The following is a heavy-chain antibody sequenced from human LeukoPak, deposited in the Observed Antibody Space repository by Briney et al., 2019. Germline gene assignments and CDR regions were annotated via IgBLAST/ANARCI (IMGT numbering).Heavy chain of an antibody. CDR3: ARAIPPGGYYDSSGPITDGYFDY. Sequence: ASVKVSCKASGGTFTSYGISWVRQAPGQGLEWMGWISAYNGNTNYAQKLQGRVTMTTDTSTSTAYMELRSLRSDDTAVYYCARAIPPGGYYDSSGPITDGYFDYWGQGTLVTVSS. CDR1: GGTFTSYG. V-gene: IGHV1-18*01. J-gene: IGHJ4*02. D-gene: IGHD3-22*01. CDR2: ISAYNGNT.